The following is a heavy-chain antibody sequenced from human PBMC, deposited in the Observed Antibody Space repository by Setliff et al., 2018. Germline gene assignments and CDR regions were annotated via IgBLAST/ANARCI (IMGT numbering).Heavy chain of an antibody. Sequence: SVKVSCKASGGTFRSDGFNWVRQAPGQGLEWMGRIIPVFRTAKYAQKFQGRVTFTADESTSTAYMELSSLTSEDTAVYYCARWNGSGYFYYWGQGTWVTVSS. V-gene: IGHV1-69*13. CDR1: GGTFRSDG. CDR3: ARWNGSGYFYY. J-gene: IGHJ4*02. D-gene: IGHD3-3*01. CDR2: IIPVFRTA.